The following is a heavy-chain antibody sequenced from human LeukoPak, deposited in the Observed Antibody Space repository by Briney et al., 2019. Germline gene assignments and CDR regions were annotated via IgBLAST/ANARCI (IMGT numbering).Heavy chain of an antibody. CDR2: ISSSNRYT. D-gene: IGHD2-21*02. CDR3: ARDDRDTCSGDCYYFDY. Sequence: GGSLRLSCAASGFTFSDYYMSWIRQAPGKGLEWVSYISSSNRYTNYADSVKGRFTISRDNAKNSLYLQMNSLRDEDTAVYYCARDDRDTCSGDCYYFDYWGQGTLVTVSS. J-gene: IGHJ4*02. V-gene: IGHV3-11*06. CDR1: GFTFSDYY.